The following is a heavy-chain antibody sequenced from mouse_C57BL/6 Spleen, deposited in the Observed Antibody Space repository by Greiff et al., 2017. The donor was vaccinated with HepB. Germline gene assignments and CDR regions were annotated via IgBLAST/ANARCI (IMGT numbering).Heavy chain of an antibody. J-gene: IGHJ2*01. Sequence: VQLQQSGPELVKPGASVKISCKASGYSFTGYYMNWVKQSPEKSLEWIGEINPSTGGTTYNQKFKAKATLTVDKSSSTAYMQLKSLTSEDSAVYYCARSLITTVVSYFDYWGQGTTLTVSS. V-gene: IGHV1-42*01. CDR3: ARSLITTVVSYFDY. CDR2: INPSTGGT. D-gene: IGHD1-1*01. CDR1: GYSFTGYY.